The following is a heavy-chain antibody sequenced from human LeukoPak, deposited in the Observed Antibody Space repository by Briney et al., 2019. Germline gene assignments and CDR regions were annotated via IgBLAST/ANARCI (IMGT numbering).Heavy chain of an antibody. Sequence: GGSLRLSCAASGFTFSTYWMNWVRQAPGQGREWVANIKLDGSETYYTDSVKGRVTISRDNSKNTLYLQLNSLRAEDTAVYYCAKGPPYGDFTLDWFDPWGQGTLVTVSS. CDR1: GFTFSTYW. V-gene: IGHV3-7*01. CDR3: AKGPPYGDFTLDWFDP. D-gene: IGHD4-17*01. J-gene: IGHJ5*02. CDR2: IKLDGSET.